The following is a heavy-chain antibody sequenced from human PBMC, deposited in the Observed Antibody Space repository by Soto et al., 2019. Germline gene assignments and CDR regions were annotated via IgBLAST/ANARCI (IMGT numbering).Heavy chain of an antibody. D-gene: IGHD2-15*01. V-gene: IGHV4-59*01. Sequence: SETLSLTCTVSGGSISSYYWSWIRQPPGRELEWIGCIYYSGSTNYNPSLKSRVTISVDTSKNQFSLKLSSVTAADTAVYYCARGDFYCSGGSCYSGGFDYWGQGSLVTVSS. CDR3: ARGDFYCSGGSCYSGGFDY. J-gene: IGHJ4*02. CDR1: GGSISSYY. CDR2: IYYSGST.